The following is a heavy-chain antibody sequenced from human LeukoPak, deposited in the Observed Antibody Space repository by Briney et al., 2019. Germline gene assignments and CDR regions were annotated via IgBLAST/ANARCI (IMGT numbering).Heavy chain of an antibody. CDR2: IYYSGST. CDR1: GGSISSYY. CDR3: ARDLYSSSWYWFDP. Sequence: SETLSLTCTVSGGSISSYYWSWIRQPPGKGLEWIVYIYYSGSTNYNPSLKSRVTISVDTSKNQFSLKLSSVTAADTAVYYCARDLYSSSWYWFDPWGQGTLVTVSS. J-gene: IGHJ5*02. D-gene: IGHD6-13*01. V-gene: IGHV4-59*01.